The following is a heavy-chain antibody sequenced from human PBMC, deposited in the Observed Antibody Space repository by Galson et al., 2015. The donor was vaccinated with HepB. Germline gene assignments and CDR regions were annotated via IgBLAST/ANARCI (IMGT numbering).Heavy chain of an antibody. V-gene: IGHV3-33*01. Sequence: SLRLSCAASGFTFSSHGMHWVRQAPGKGLEWLAVTWYDGSNKYYADSVKGRFTISRDNSKNTLYLQMDGLRDEDTAVYYCAREAHIAVAVIDYWGQGALVTVSS. CDR3: AREAHIAVAVIDY. CDR2: TWYDGSNK. D-gene: IGHD6-19*01. CDR1: GFTFSSHG. J-gene: IGHJ4*02.